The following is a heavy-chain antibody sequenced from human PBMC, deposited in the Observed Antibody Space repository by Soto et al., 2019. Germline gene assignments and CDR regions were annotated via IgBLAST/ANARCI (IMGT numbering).Heavy chain of an antibody. D-gene: IGHD3-3*02. CDR3: VRYDRINMKPYSPEGFHI. J-gene: IGHJ3*02. CDR2: VYYGGAIFYSGNI. V-gene: IGHV4-39*01. Sequence: SSETLSLTCTVSGDSISSSNSHWGWTRQPPGKGLEYIGSVYYGGAIFYSGNIYYNPSLKSRVTISVDTSKNQFSLRLSSVTAADTGVYYCVRYDRINMKPYSPEGFHIWGQGTMVTVSS. CDR1: GDSISSSNSH.